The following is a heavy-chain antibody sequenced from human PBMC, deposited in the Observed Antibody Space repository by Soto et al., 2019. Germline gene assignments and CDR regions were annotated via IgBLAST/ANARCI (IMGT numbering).Heavy chain of an antibody. CDR3: ARSTGSGFRPGTHRFNWFDP. CDR1: GVTFSSFA. D-gene: IGHD5-12*01. V-gene: IGHV1-69*01. J-gene: IGHJ5*02. Sequence: QVQLVQSGAEVKQPGSSVKVSCQASGVTFSSFAISWVRQAPGQGLEWMGGIIPIFRTPNYAQNFQGRVTITADESTRSVYMELSRLRSEDTAVYYCARSTGSGFRPGTHRFNWFDPWGQRTLVTVSS. CDR2: IIPIFRTP.